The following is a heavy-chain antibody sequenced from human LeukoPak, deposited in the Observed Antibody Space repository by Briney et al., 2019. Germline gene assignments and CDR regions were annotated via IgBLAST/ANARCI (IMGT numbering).Heavy chain of an antibody. J-gene: IGHJ4*02. V-gene: IGHV3-21*01. CDR1: GFTFSSYS. CDR3: ARDPRAVAGH. D-gene: IGHD6-19*01. Sequence: GGSLRLSCAASGFTFSSYSMNWVRQAPGKGREWVSSISSSSSYIYYADSVKGRFTISRDNAKNSLYLQMNSLRAEDTAVYYCARDPRAVAGHWGQGTLVTVSS. CDR2: ISSSSSYI.